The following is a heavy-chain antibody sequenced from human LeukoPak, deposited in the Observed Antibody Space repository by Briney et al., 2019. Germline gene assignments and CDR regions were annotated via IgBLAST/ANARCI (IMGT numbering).Heavy chain of an antibody. Sequence: GGSLRLSCAASGFTFSGHAMNWVRQAPGKGLEWVSVIRRSGDSAYYADFVKGRFNISRDNSKNTPYLQMNSLRAEDTAVYYCAKGYYASGSSLSAFDSWGQGTLVTVSS. CDR3: AKGYYASGSSLSAFDS. J-gene: IGHJ4*02. CDR2: IRRSGDSA. V-gene: IGHV3-23*01. CDR1: GFTFSGHA. D-gene: IGHD3-10*01.